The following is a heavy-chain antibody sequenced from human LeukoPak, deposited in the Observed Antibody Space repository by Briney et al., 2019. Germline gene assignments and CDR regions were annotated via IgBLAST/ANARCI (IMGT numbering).Heavy chain of an antibody. V-gene: IGHV3-21*01. CDR1: GFTFLSYG. D-gene: IGHD1-26*01. J-gene: IGHJ6*03. CDR2: ITTSSSYT. Sequence: GGSLRLSCAASGFTFLSYGMHWVRQAPGKGLEWISSITTSSSYTLYADSVKGRFTISRDNARNSLYLQMNSLTAEDTAVYYCARDPYSGAYGDTYYYFMDVWGKGTTVTISS. CDR3: ARDPYSGAYGDTYYYFMDV.